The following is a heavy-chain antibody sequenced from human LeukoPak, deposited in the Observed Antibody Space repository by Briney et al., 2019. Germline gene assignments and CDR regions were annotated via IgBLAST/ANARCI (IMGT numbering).Heavy chain of an antibody. V-gene: IGHV4-61*01. Sequence: SETLSLTCTVSGGSVNSGSYYWSWIRQPPGTGLEWIGYIYYSGSTNYNPSLKTRVTISVDTSKNQFSLKLSSVTAADTAVYYCAAGQLPNWFDPWGQGTLVTVSS. J-gene: IGHJ5*02. CDR2: IYYSGST. CDR1: GGSVNSGSYY. D-gene: IGHD2-2*01. CDR3: AAGQLPNWFDP.